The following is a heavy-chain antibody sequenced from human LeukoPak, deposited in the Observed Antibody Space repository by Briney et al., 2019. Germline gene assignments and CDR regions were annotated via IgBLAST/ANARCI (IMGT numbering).Heavy chain of an antibody. V-gene: IGHV4-61*01. J-gene: IGHJ3*02. CDR3: ARDQGGYYGSGTWPQGSGNAFDI. D-gene: IGHD3-10*01. CDR1: GGSISSSSYY. Sequence: SETLSLTCTVSGGSISSSSYYWGWIRQPPGKGLEWIGYIYYSGSTNYNPSLKSRVTISVDTSKNQFSLKLSSVTAADTAVYYCARDQGGYYGSGTWPQGSGNAFDIWGQGTMVTVSS. CDR2: IYYSGST.